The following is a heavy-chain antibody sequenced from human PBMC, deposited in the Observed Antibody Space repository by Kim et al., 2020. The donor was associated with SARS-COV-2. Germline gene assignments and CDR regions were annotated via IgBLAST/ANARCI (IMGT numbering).Heavy chain of an antibody. CDR3: ARDREGGGMDV. J-gene: IGHJ6*02. D-gene: IGHD3-16*01. CDR2: IYRDGSQK. Sequence: GGSLRLSCAASGLTLSNYWMDWVRQAPGKGLEWVANIYRDGSQKYYVDSVKGRFTISRDNAKNSLYLQMNSLRADDTAVYYCARDREGGGMDVWGQGTTVTVS. V-gene: IGHV3-7*05. CDR1: GLTLSNYW.